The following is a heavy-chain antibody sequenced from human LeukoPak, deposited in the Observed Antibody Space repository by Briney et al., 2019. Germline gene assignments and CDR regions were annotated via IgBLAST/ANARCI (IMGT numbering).Heavy chain of an antibody. CDR3: ASGDYGDPPLNY. D-gene: IGHD4/OR15-4a*01. J-gene: IGHJ4*02. CDR2: MNPNTGGT. CDR1: GYTFTSYD. Sequence: ASVKVSCKASGYTFTSYDINWVRQATGQGLEWMGWMNPNTGGTNYAQKFQGRVTMTRDTSISTAYMELSRLRSDDTAVYYCASGDYGDPPLNYWGQGTLVTVSS. V-gene: IGHV1-2*02.